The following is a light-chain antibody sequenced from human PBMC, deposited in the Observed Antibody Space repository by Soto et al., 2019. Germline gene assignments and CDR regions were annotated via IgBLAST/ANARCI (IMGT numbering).Light chain of an antibody. J-gene: IGKJ2*01. CDR1: QTVSSSF. CDR2: LAS. CDR3: QQHSSSPHMYT. Sequence: EIVLTQSPGTLSLSPGERATLSCRASQTVSSSFSSWYQQKPGQAPSLLIYLASSRATGIPDRFSGSGSGTDFTLTIRRLEPEDFAVYYCQQHSSSPHMYTFGQGTKLEIK. V-gene: IGKV3-20*01.